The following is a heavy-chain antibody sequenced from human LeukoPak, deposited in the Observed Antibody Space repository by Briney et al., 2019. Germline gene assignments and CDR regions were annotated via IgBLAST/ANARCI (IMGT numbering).Heavy chain of an antibody. V-gene: IGHV4-4*07. J-gene: IGHJ3*02. D-gene: IGHD3-10*02. CDR3: VRIELQDVRGAFDI. CDR2: IHTIGST. CDR1: VDSISNHY. Sequence: SETLSLTCTVSVDSISNHYWGWVRQPAGRGLEWIGRIHTIGSTTYNPSLQSRVPLPVPTPKTQFSLKLTSVTAADTAVYYCVRIELQDVRGAFDIWGRGTMVTVS.